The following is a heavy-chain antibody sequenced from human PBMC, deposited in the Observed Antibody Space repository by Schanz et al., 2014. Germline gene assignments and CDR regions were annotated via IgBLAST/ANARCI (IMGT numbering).Heavy chain of an antibody. Sequence: EVPLVESGGGLVQPGGSLRLSCAASGFSFNNYWMTWFRQAPGKGLEWVANIIHDGSEKFYVDSVKGRFTISRDNAKNSLYLQMDALRDEDTAVYYCARDLRNSRPSYYDHWGQGTLVTVSA. CDR1: GFSFNNYW. J-gene: IGHJ4*02. V-gene: IGHV3-7*01. D-gene: IGHD6-13*01. CDR3: ARDLRNSRPSYYDH. CDR2: IIHDGSEK.